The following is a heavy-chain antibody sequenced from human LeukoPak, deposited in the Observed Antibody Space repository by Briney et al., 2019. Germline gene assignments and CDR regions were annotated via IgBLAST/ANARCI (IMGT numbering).Heavy chain of an antibody. CDR3: AREQWPGIAAARTD. Sequence: GGSLRPSCAASGFTFTSYSMNWVSQAPGKGVEWVSSISSSSSYIYYADSVKGRFTISRDNAKNSLYLQMNSLRAEDTAVYYCAREQWPGIAAARTDSGQGTLVTVSS. V-gene: IGHV3-21*01. CDR1: GFTFTSYS. CDR2: ISSSSSYI. D-gene: IGHD6-13*01. J-gene: IGHJ1*01.